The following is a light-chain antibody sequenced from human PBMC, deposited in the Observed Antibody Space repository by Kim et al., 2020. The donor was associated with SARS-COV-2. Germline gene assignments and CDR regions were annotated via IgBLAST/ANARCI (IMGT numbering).Light chain of an antibody. CDR3: QQYYSTPPT. J-gene: IGKJ1*01. CDR1: QSVLYSSNNKNY. V-gene: IGKV4-1*01. CDR2: WAS. Sequence: ATSNCESSQSVLYSSNNKNYLAWYQQKPGQPPKLLIYWASTRESGVPDRFSGSGSGTDFTLTISSLQAEDAALYYCQQYYSTPPTFGQGTKVDIK.